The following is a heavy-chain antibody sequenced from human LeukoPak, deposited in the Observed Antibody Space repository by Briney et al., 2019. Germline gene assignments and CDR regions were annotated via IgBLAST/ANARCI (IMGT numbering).Heavy chain of an antibody. V-gene: IGHV3-53*01. D-gene: IGHD3-22*01. CDR1: GFTFSSNY. CDR3: ATEGDSSGYYDY. CDR2: IYSGGDT. Sequence: GGSLRLSCAASGFTFSSNYMSWIRQAPGKGLEWVSVIYSGGDTYYADSVKGRFTISRDKSKNTLFLQMNSLRAEDTAVYYCATEGDSSGYYDYWGLGTLVTVSS. J-gene: IGHJ4*02.